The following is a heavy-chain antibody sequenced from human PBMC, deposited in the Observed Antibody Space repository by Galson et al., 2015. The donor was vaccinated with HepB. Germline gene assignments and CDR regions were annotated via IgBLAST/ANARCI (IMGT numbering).Heavy chain of an antibody. Sequence: SLRLSCAASGFTFSSYSMNWVRQAPGKGLEWVSSISSSSSYIYYADSVKGRFTISRDNAKNSLYLQMNSLRAEDTAVYYCAIDLGVYSSSSSGTFYQSGTHVCGHRTPFPVSS. CDR3: AIDLGVYSSSSSGTFYQSGTHV. D-gene: IGHD6-13*01. V-gene: IGHV3-21*01. J-gene: IGHJ6*02. CDR1: GFTFSSYS. CDR2: ISSSSSYI.